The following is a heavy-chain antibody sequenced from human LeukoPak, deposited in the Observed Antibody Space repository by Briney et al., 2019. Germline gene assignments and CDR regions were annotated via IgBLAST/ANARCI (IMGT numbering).Heavy chain of an antibody. CDR1: GGSISSSPYY. D-gene: IGHD2-2*01. V-gene: IGHV4-39*01. Sequence: SETLSLTCTVSGGSISSSPYYWGWIRQPPGKGLEWIGTIYYRGSTYSDPSLNSRVTISLDTSKNQFSLRLRSVTAADTALYYCARHYLSDGILSTFDPWGQGTLVTVSS. J-gene: IGHJ5*02. CDR3: ARHYLSDGILSTFDP. CDR2: IYYRGST.